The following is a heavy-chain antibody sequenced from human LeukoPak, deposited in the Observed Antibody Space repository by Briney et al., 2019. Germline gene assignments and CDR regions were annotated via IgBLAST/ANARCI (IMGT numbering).Heavy chain of an antibody. CDR1: GFTFSSYW. J-gene: IGHJ4*02. Sequence: GGSLRLSCAVSGFTFSSYWMHWVRQAPGQGLVCVSRINSDGSSTSYADSVKGRFTISRDNAKNTLYLQMNSLRAEDTAVYYLSRWEDSSGYFEYWGQRTLVTVCS. CDR3: SRWEDSSGYFEY. V-gene: IGHV3-74*01. D-gene: IGHD3-22*01. CDR2: INSDGSST.